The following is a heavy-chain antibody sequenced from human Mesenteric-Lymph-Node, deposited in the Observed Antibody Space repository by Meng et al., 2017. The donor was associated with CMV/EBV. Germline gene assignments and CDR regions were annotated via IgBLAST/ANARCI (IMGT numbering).Heavy chain of an antibody. V-gene: IGHV3-7*01. D-gene: IGHD1-26*01. CDR1: GFIFRDYW. CDR3: ARGGGTYSA. CDR2: IKEDGSDK. J-gene: IGHJ5*02. Sequence: GGSLKISCAASGFIFRDYWMSWVRQAPGKGLEWVANIKEDGSDKYYVGSVKGRFTISRDNSKNSLFLQMNSLRVEDTAVYYCARGGGTYSAWGQGTLVTVSS.